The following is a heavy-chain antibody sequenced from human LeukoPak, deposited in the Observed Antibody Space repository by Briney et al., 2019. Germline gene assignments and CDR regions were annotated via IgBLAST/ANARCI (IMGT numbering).Heavy chain of an antibody. D-gene: IGHD3-22*01. CDR2: ISGSGGST. CDR1: GFTFSSYA. J-gene: IGHJ4*02. Sequence: GGSLRLSCAASGFTFSSYAMSWVRQAPGKGLEWVSAISGSGGSTYYADSVKGRFTISRDNSKNTLYLQMNSLRAEDTAVYYCAKDRYYYDSSGYPHYYFDYWGQGTLVTVSS. V-gene: IGHV3-23*01. CDR3: AKDRYYYDSSGYPHYYFDY.